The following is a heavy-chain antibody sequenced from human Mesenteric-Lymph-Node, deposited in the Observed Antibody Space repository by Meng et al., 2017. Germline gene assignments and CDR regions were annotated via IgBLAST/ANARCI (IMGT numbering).Heavy chain of an antibody. Sequence: QITLKDSGPTLVKPTQTLTLTCTFSGFSLSTSGVGVGWIRQPPGKALEWLALIYWDDDKRYSPSLKSRLTITKDTSKNQVVLTMTNMDPVDTATYYCAHSPSIAAPTRGTWFDPWGQGTLVTVSS. CDR1: GFSLSTSGVG. CDR3: AHSPSIAAPTRGTWFDP. CDR2: IYWDDDK. D-gene: IGHD6-6*01. V-gene: IGHV2-5*02. J-gene: IGHJ5*02.